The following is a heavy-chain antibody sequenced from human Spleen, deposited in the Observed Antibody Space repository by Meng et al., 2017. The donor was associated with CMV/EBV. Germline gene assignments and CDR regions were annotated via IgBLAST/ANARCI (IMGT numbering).Heavy chain of an antibody. CDR2: ISSSGGYM. V-gene: IGHV3-21*01. CDR1: GFTFSSYS. CDR3: ARQYCGGDCYSGYYYYYGMDV. D-gene: IGHD2-21*01. J-gene: IGHJ6*02. Sequence: GGSLRLSCVASGFTFSSYSMNWVRQAPGKGLEWVSSISSSGGYMYYADSVKGRFTISRDNSKNTLYLQMNSLRAEDTAVYYCARQYCGGDCYSGYYYYYGMDVWGQWTTVTVSS.